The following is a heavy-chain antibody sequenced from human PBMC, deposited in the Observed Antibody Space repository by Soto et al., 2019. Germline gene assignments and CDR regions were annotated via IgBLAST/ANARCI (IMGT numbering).Heavy chain of an antibody. CDR3: ARIVATIRFFDY. CDR1: CDSIISYNW. V-gene: IGHV4-4*02. CDR2: IYYSGNT. J-gene: IGHJ4*01. D-gene: IGHD5-12*01. Sequence: SETLSVTCAVSCDSIISYNWRSLVRPPPGKGLEWIGEIYYSGNTNYNPSLKSRVTISVDNSKSQFSLKLSSVTAADTAIYYCARIVATIRFFDYWGHGTLVTVS.